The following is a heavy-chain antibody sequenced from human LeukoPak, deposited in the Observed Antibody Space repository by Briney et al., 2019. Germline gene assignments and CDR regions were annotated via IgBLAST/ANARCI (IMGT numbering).Heavy chain of an antibody. V-gene: IGHV3-23*01. J-gene: IGHJ6*02. CDR3: AKDGYCSGASCYGMDV. CDR1: GFTFSSYA. D-gene: IGHD2-15*01. Sequence: GGSLRLSCAASGFTFSSYAMSWVRQAPGKGLEWVSTISGSGGNTYYADSVKGRFTISRDNSKNTLYLEMNSLRAEDTAVYYCAKDGYCSGASCYGMDVWGQGTTVTVSS. CDR2: ISGSGGNT.